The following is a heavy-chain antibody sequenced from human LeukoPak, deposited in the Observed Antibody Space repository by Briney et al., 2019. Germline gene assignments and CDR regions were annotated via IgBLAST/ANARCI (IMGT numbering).Heavy chain of an antibody. CDR3: SFATSGWKATLDY. CDR1: GITFRNSA. V-gene: IGHV3-49*04. CDR2: ITSNSNGATA. Sequence: GGSLRLSCTASGITFRNSAINWVRQAPGKGLEWVGFITSNSNGATAEYATSVKGRFSISRDDSTSIAYLQMNSPKSEDTGVYYCSFATSGWKATLDYWGRGSPVTVSS. J-gene: IGHJ4*02. D-gene: IGHD6-19*01.